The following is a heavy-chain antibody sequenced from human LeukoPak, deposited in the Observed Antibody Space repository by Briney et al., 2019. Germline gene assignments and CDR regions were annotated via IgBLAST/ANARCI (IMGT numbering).Heavy chain of an antibody. Sequence: SETLSLTCTVSGDFFSTYYWSWIRQPAGKGLEWIGHIYSSGSTNYNPSLKSRVTMSIDSSKNQFSLKMTSVTAADTAVYYCARMEMATTYYFDYWGQGTLVTVSS. CDR2: IYSSGST. CDR1: GDFFSTYY. CDR3: ARMEMATTYYFDY. V-gene: IGHV4-4*07. D-gene: IGHD5-24*01. J-gene: IGHJ4*02.